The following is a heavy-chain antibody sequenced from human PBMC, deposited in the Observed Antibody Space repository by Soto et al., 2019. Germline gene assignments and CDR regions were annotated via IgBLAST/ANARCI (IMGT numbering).Heavy chain of an antibody. CDR2: INPNSGGT. V-gene: IGHV1-2*04. CDR3: AGVATTAHHVSRGYRAMVTGAGYYGMDV. Sequence: GASVKVSCKASGYTFTGYYMHWVRQAPGQGLEWMGWINPNSGGTNYAQKFQGWVTMTRDTSISTAYMELSRLRSDDTAVYYCAGVATTAHHVSRGYRAMVTGAGYYGMDVWGKGTTVPVAS. J-gene: IGHJ6*04. D-gene: IGHD5-18*01. CDR1: GYTFTGYY.